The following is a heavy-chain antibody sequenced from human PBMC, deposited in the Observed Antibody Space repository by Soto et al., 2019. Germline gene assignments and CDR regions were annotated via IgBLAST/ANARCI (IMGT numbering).Heavy chain of an antibody. V-gene: IGHV5-51*01. J-gene: IGHJ6*02. CDR2: IYPGDSDT. CDR1: GYSFTGYW. Sequence: PGESLKISCKGSGYSFTGYWIGWVRQMPGKGLEWMGIIYPGDSDTRYSPSFQGQVTISADKSISTAYLQWSSLKASDTAMYYCARSTEYYSSSWYFRMDVWGQGTTVTVSS. D-gene: IGHD6-13*01. CDR3: ARSTEYYSSSWYFRMDV.